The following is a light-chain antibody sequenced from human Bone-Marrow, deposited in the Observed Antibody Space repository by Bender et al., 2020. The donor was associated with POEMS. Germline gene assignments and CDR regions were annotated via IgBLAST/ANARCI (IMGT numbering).Light chain of an antibody. CDR3: QTWDSGTSVV. Sequence: SYELTQPTSLSVSPGQTATITCSGDALGDKYVSWYRQTPGQSPFLLIFQDKKRPSGVPERISASNSRNTATLTISGTQSIDEADYYCQTWDSGTSVVFGGGTKLTVL. CDR2: QDK. V-gene: IGLV3-1*01. J-gene: IGLJ2*01. CDR1: ALGDKY.